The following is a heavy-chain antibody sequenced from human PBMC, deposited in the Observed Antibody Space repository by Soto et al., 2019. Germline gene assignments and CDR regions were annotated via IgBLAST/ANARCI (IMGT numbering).Heavy chain of an antibody. J-gene: IGHJ3*02. CDR1: GFTFSSYA. V-gene: IGHV3-23*01. CDR2: ISGSGGST. CDR3: AKDPRPGYCSGGSCYFGDFDI. Sequence: GGSLRLSCAASGFTFSSYAMSWVRQAPGKGLEWVSAISGSGGSTYYADSVKGRFTISRDNSKNTLYLQMNSLRAEDTAVYYCAKDPRPGYCSGGSCYFGDFDIWGQGTMVTVSS. D-gene: IGHD2-15*01.